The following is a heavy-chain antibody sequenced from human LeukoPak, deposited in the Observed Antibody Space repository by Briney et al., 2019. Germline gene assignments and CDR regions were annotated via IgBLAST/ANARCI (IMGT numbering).Heavy chain of an antibody. CDR1: GYTFTSYG. Sequence: GASVKVSCKASGYTFTSYGISWVRQAPGQGLEWMGGIIPIFGTANYAQKFQGRVTITADESTSTAYMELSSLRSEDTAVYYCARDLYGGKTRYFDYWGQGTLVTVSS. CDR3: ARDLYGGKTRYFDY. V-gene: IGHV1-69*13. J-gene: IGHJ4*02. D-gene: IGHD4-23*01. CDR2: IIPIFGTA.